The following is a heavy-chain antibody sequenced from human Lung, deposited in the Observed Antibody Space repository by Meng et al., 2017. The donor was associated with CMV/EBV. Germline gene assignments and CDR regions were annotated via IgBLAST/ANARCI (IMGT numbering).Heavy chain of an antibody. CDR3: ARGIPPSDIVVVPAAMRPWFDP. V-gene: IGHV4-31*03. Sequence: SDTLSLTFTVPGGPTSSGVYSWSSIRQHPGKGLEWIGYIYYSGCTSYNPSFKSRVTISVDTSTNQFSMKLSSVIAADTAVYYCARGIPPSDIVVVPAAMRPWFDPWGQGTLVTVSS. D-gene: IGHD2-2*01. CDR2: IYYSGCT. J-gene: IGHJ5*02. CDR1: GGPTSSGVYS.